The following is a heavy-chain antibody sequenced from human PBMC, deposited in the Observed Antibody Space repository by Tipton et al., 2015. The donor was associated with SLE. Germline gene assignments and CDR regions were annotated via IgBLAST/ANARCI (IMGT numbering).Heavy chain of an antibody. D-gene: IGHD4-17*01. CDR3: ARDRGFGDYPYY. Sequence: TLSLTCTVSGGSISSGSYSWNWIRQPAGKGLEWIGRFYGGFTTYNPSLNSRATMSVDTSKNQLSLKLISVTAADTAVYYCARDRGFGDYPYYWGQGTLVTVSS. CDR1: GGSISSGSYS. CDR2: FYGGFT. J-gene: IGHJ4*02. V-gene: IGHV4-61*02.